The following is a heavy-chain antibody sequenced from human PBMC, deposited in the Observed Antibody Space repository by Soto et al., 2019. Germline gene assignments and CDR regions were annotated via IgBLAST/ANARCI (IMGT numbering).Heavy chain of an antibody. Sequence: RLSCAASGFTFSSYGMHWVRQAPGKGLEWVAVIWYDGSNKYYADSVKGRFTISRDNSKNTLYLQMNSLRAEDTAVYYCARNPRESYGSDYWGQGTLVTVSS. CDR3: ARNPRESYGSDY. J-gene: IGHJ4*02. V-gene: IGHV3-33*01. CDR2: IWYDGSNK. D-gene: IGHD5-18*01. CDR1: GFTFSSYG.